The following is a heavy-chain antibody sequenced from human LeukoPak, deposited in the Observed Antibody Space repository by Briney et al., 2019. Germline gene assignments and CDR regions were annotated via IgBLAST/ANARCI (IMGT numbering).Heavy chain of an antibody. CDR3: AKDGYYYDSSLDY. D-gene: IGHD3-22*01. CDR1: GFTFSSYG. CDR2: ISYDGSNK. Sequence: GRSLRLSRAASGFTFSSYGMHWVRQAPGKGLEWVAVISYDGSNKYYADSVKGRFTISRDNSKNTLYLQMNSLRAEDTAVYYCAKDGYYYDSSLDYWGQGTLVTVSS. J-gene: IGHJ4*02. V-gene: IGHV3-30*18.